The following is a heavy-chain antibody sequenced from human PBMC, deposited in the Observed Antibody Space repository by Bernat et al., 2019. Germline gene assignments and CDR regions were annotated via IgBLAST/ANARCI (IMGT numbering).Heavy chain of an antibody. CDR3: TRAVSSGWYGVIDY. J-gene: IGHJ4*02. CDR1: GSGFTFGDYA. D-gene: IGHD6-19*01. V-gene: IGHV3-49*04. CDR2: IRSKAYGGTT. Sequence: EVQLLESGGGLGQPGQSLRLSCTASGSGFTFGDYAMSWVRQAPGKGLEWVGFIRSKAYGGTTEYAASVRGRFSISRDDSKSIAYLQKNSLKTEDTAVYYCTRAVSSGWYGVIDYWGQGTLVTVSS.